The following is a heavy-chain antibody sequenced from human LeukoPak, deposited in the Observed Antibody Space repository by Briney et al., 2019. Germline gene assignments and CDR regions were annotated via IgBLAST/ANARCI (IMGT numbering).Heavy chain of an antibody. J-gene: IGHJ4*02. CDR2: IPPSGCST. CDR1: GYTLNSYY. Sequence: ATVNVSCRASGYTLNSYYMLWVRGPPAKGFEWMRIIPPSGCSTSYAQKFQGRVTMTRDMSTSTVYMELSSLRSEDTAVYNCARTKERITMMYWGQGTLVTVSS. V-gene: IGHV1-46*02. D-gene: IGHD3-22*01. CDR3: ARTKERITMMY.